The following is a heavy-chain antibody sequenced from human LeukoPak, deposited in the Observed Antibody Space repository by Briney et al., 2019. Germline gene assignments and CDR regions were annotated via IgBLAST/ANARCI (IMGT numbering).Heavy chain of an antibody. CDR1: GFTFNSYN. CDR2: ISSSSSTI. Sequence: PRGSLRHSCAASGFTFNSYNMNWVRQAPGKGLEWVSYISSSSSTIYYADSVKGRFTISRDSAKTSLFLQMNSLRDEDTAVYYCARAYSSSSGRDAFDSWGLGTLVTVSS. J-gene: IGHJ3*02. D-gene: IGHD6-6*01. V-gene: IGHV3-48*02. CDR3: ARAYSSSSGRDAFDS.